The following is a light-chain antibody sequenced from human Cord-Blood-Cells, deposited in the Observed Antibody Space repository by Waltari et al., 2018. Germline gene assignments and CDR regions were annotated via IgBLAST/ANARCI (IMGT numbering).Light chain of an antibody. J-gene: IGKJ1*01. CDR2: GAS. Sequence: EIVMTQSPANLSVSQGERATLPGRASQSVSSNLAWYQQKPGEAPRLLIYGASTRATGIPARVSGSGSGTEFTLTISSLQSEDFAVYYCQQYNNWPRTFGQGTKVEIK. V-gene: IGKV3-15*01. CDR1: QSVSSN. CDR3: QQYNNWPRT.